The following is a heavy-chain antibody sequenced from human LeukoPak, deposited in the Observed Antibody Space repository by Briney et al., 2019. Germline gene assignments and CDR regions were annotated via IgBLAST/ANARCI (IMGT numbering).Heavy chain of an antibody. D-gene: IGHD3-22*01. CDR2: IFYSGST. Sequence: SETLSLTCTISGGSITSYYWTWVRQPPGKGLEWIGHIFYSGSTKYSPSLNSRVTISLDTSKSQFSLNLNSVTAADTAVYYCARQPSGFYDKSGYYPYYFDHWGQGTLVTVSS. CDR1: GGSITSYY. V-gene: IGHV4-59*08. CDR3: ARQPSGFYDKSGYYPYYFDH. J-gene: IGHJ4*02.